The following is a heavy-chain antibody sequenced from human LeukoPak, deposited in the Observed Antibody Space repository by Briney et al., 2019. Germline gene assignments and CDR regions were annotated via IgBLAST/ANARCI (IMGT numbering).Heavy chain of an antibody. J-gene: IGHJ4*02. CDR2: ISDDGSNK. D-gene: IGHD4-11*01. CDR3: ARGQDMTTVTNPDY. Sequence: PGRSLRLSCAASGFTFSSYAMHGVRQAPGKGLEGGAVISDDGSNKYYADSVKGRFTISRDNSKNTLYLQMNSLRAEDTAVYYCARGQDMTTVTNPDYWGQGTLVTVSS. V-gene: IGHV3-30*01. CDR1: GFTFSSYA.